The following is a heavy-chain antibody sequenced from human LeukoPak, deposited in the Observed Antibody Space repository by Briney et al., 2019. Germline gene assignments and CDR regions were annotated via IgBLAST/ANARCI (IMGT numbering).Heavy chain of an antibody. CDR2: ISSNGGST. CDR3: ARVGDFWSGYLH. V-gene: IGHV3-64*01. D-gene: IGHD3-3*01. CDR1: GFTFSSYA. J-gene: IGHJ4*02. Sequence: GGSLRLSCAASGFTFSSYAMHWVRQAPGKGLEYVSAISSNGGSTYYANSVKGRFTISRDNSKNTLYLQMGSLRAEDMAVYYCARVGDFWSGYLHWGQGTLVTVSS.